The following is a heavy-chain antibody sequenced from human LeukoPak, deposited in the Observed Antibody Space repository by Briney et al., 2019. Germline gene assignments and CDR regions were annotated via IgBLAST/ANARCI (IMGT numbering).Heavy chain of an antibody. CDR3: ARVRSSSGSRNWFDP. CDR2: IYYSGST. CDR1: GGSISSSSYY. V-gene: IGHV4-39*07. J-gene: IGHJ5*02. Sequence: TTSETLSLTCTVSGGSISSSSYYWGWIRQPPGKGLEWIGSIYYSGSTYYNPSLKSRVTISVDTSKNQFSLKLSSVTAADTAVYYCARVRSSSGSRNWFDPWGQGTLVTVSS. D-gene: IGHD6-6*01.